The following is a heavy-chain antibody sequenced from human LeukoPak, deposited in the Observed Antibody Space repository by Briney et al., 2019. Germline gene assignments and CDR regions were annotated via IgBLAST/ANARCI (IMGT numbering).Heavy chain of an antibody. J-gene: IGHJ6*03. V-gene: IGHV4-31*03. D-gene: IGHD5-18*01. CDR3: AREVGDTAMFYYYYYMDV. Sequence: SETLSLTCTVSGVSISSGGYYWGWLRQHPGKGLEWIGYIYYSGSTYYNPSLKSRVTISVDTSKNQFSLKLSSVTAADTAVYYCAREVGDTAMFYYYYYMDVWGKGTTVTVSS. CDR2: IYYSGST. CDR1: GVSISSGGYY.